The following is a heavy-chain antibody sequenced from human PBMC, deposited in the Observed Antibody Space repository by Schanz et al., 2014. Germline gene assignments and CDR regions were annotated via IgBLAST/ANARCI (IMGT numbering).Heavy chain of an antibody. CDR3: AKVDRTRYDAMDV. CDR1: GYTFTSYG. J-gene: IGHJ6*02. CDR2: IIPILGIT. V-gene: IGHV1-69*09. Sequence: QVQLVQSGAEVKKPGASVKVSCKASGYTFTSYGITWVRQAPGQGLEWMGRIIPILGITNVAQTFQDRVTITADKSTSTVYMEVSGLRSEDTAVYYCAKVDRTRYDAMDVWGQGTTVTVSS. D-gene: IGHD3-9*01.